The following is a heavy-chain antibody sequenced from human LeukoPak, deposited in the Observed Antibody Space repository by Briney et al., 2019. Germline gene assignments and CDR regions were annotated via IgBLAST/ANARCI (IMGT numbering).Heavy chain of an antibody. V-gene: IGHV3-13*05. J-gene: IGHJ6*02. Sequence: GGSLRLSCAASGFTFSSFDMHWVRQATGKGLEWVSGIDTAGDPYYSGSVKGRFTISRENAKSSLYLEMNSLTAGDTTVYYCVRENRGYYYDMDVWGQGTTVTVSS. CDR2: IDTAGDP. CDR1: GFTFSSFD. D-gene: IGHD2/OR15-2a*01. CDR3: VRENRGYYYDMDV.